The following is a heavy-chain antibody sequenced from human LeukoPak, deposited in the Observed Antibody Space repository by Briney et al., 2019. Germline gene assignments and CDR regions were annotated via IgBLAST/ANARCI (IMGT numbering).Heavy chain of an antibody. CDR3: AKGSRGFWSGYYDY. D-gene: IGHD3-3*01. V-gene: IGHV4-61*02. CDR1: GGSISSGSYY. J-gene: IGHJ4*02. Sequence: PSQTLSPTCTVSGGSISSGSYYWSWIRQPAGKGLEWIGRIYTSGSTNYNPSLKSRVTISVDTSKNQFSLKLSSVTAADTAVYYCAKGSRGFWSGYYDYWGQGTLVTVSS. CDR2: IYTSGST.